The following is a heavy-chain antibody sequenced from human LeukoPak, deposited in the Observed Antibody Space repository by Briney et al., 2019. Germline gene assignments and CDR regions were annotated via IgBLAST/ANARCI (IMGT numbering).Heavy chain of an antibody. CDR1: GFTFSSYA. Sequence: GGSLRLSCAASGFTFSSYAMSWVREAPGKGLEGVSAISGSGGSTYYADSVKARFTISRDNSKNTLYLQMNSLRAEDTAVYYCAKVGIASGPNDYYYYYGMDVWGQGTTVTVSS. D-gene: IGHD6-25*01. J-gene: IGHJ6*02. V-gene: IGHV3-23*01. CDR3: AKVGIASGPNDYYYYYGMDV. CDR2: ISGSGGST.